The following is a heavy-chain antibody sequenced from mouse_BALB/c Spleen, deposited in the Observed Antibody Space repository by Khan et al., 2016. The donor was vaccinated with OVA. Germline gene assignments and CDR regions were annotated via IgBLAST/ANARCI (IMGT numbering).Heavy chain of an antibody. V-gene: IGHV5-6-5*01. Sequence: VQLKESGGDLVKPGGSLKLSCAASGFTFSSYAMSWVRQTPEKRLEWVASINSGGSFYYSDSVRGRFTISRDTARNILYLQMSSLNSEDTAMYFWARGHFYGSAYDYWYFDVWGAGTTVTVSS. D-gene: IGHD1-1*01. CDR2: INSGGSF. CDR1: GFTFSSYA. CDR3: ARGHFYGSAYDYWYFDV. J-gene: IGHJ1*01.